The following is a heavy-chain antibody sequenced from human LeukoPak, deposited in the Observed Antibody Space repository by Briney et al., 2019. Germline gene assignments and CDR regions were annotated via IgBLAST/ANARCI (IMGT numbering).Heavy chain of an antibody. CDR2: IYYSGST. V-gene: IGHV4-59*01. J-gene: IGHJ2*01. CDR1: GGSISGYY. Sequence: PSETLSLTCTVSGGSISGYYWSWIRQPPGKGQEWIGYIYYSGSTNYNPSLKSRVTISVDTSKNQFSLKLSSVTAADTAVYYCASTLKQQLVLDRYFDLWGRGTLVTVSS. D-gene: IGHD6-13*01. CDR3: ASTLKQQLVLDRYFDL.